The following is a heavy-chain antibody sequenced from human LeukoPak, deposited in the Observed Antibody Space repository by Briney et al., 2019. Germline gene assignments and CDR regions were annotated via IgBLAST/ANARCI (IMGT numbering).Heavy chain of an antibody. Sequence: GGSLRLSCAASGFTFSSYGMHWVRQAPGKGLEWVAVIWYDGSNKYYADSVKGRFTISRDNSKNTLYLQMNSLRAEDTAVYYCAKGLIPGDYVQYYYMDVWGKGTTVTVSS. CDR3: AKGLIPGDYVQYYYMDV. V-gene: IGHV3-33*06. D-gene: IGHD4-17*01. J-gene: IGHJ6*03. CDR1: GFTFSSYG. CDR2: IWYDGSNK.